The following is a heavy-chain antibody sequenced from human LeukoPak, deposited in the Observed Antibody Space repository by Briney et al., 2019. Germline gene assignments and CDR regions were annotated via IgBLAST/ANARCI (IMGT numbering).Heavy chain of an antibody. D-gene: IGHD3-22*01. Sequence: SETLSLTCTVSGGSVSGSYYWNWIRQPPGKGLEWIGYMYSSGTINYNPSLKSRVTISVDRSKNQFSLKLSSVTAADTAVYYCARGRYYYDSSGPLQLDYWGQGTLVTVSS. V-gene: IGHV4-61*01. CDR2: MYSSGTI. J-gene: IGHJ4*02. CDR1: GGSVSGSYY. CDR3: ARGRYYYDSSGPLQLDY.